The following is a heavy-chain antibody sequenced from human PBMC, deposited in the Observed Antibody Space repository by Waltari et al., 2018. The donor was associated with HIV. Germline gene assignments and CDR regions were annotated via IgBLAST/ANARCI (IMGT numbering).Heavy chain of an antibody. CDR2: IKSKTDGGTT. Sequence: EEYLVESGGDLIKPGGCLRLSCSASGFTFSDAWMTWLRQAPGKGLEWVGHIKSKTDGGTTDYAAAVKGRFTISRDDSKNTLFLQMNSLKTEDTAVYYCATEEGYGSGSYLDYWGQGTLLTVSS. CDR3: ATEEGYGSGSYLDY. CDR1: GFTFSDAW. J-gene: IGHJ4*02. V-gene: IGHV3-15*01. D-gene: IGHD3-10*01.